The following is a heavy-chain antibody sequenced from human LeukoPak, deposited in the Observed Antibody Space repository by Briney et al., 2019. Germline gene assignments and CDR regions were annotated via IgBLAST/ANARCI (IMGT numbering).Heavy chain of an antibody. Sequence: SETLSLTCAVSGGSISSGYWWSWVRQPPGKGLEWIGYIYYSGSTYYNPSLKSRVTISVDTSKNQFSLKLSSVTAADTAVYYCARGNYYDSSVDIWGQGTMVTVSS. D-gene: IGHD3-22*01. CDR3: ARGNYYDSSVDI. CDR2: IYYSGST. CDR1: GGSISSGYW. J-gene: IGHJ3*02. V-gene: IGHV4-30-4*01.